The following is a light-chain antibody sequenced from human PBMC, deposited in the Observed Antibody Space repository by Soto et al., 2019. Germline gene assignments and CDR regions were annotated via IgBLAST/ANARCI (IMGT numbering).Light chain of an antibody. J-gene: IGKJ1*01. CDR3: MQATQSPWT. Sequence: DIVMTQTPLSSPVTLGQAASISCRSSQSLVHNDGNTYLSWFQQRPGQPPRLLIYKGSDRFSGVPDRFSGSGAGTDFTLTIRRLEAEDVGVYYCMQATQSPWTFGQGTKVDIK. CDR1: QSLVHNDGNTY. CDR2: KGS. V-gene: IGKV2-24*01.